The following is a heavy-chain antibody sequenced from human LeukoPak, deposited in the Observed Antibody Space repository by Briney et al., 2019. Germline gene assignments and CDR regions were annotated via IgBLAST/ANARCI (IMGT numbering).Heavy chain of an antibody. CDR1: GFTFSSYS. D-gene: IGHD2-15*01. Sequence: PGGSLRLSCAASGFTFSSYSMNWVRQAPGKGLEWVSSISSGSSYIYYADSVKGRFTISRDNAKNSLYLQMNSLRAEDTAVYYCARGRYCSGGSCYLPYFDYWGQGTLVTVSS. CDR3: ARGRYCSGGSCYLPYFDY. J-gene: IGHJ4*02. CDR2: ISSGSSYI. V-gene: IGHV3-21*01.